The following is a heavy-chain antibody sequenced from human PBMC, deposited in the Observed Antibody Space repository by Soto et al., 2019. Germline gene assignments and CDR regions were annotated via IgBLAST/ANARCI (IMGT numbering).Heavy chain of an antibody. CDR3: ARGVENIVVVLDVFGYYGMDV. CDR1: GYSFTRYA. CDR2: INAGNGNT. J-gene: IGHJ6*02. V-gene: IGHV1-3*01. Sequence: GASVEVSCKASGYSFTRYAIYWVRQAPGQRLEWMGWINAGNGNTKYSQKLQGRVTFTGDTSASTAHMELSSLRSEDTAVYFCARGVENIVVVLDVFGYYGMDVWGQGTTVTVSS. D-gene: IGHD2-2*01.